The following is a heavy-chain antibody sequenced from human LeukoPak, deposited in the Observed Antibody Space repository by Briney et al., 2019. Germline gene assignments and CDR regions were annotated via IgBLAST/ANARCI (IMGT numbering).Heavy chain of an antibody. Sequence: SETLSLTCAVYGGSFSGYYWSWIRQPPGKGLEWIGEINHSGSTNYNPSLKSRVTISVDTSKNQFSLKLSSVTAADTAVYYCARDGYYGSSGYYGHDYWGQGTLVTVSS. V-gene: IGHV4-34*01. J-gene: IGHJ4*02. CDR3: ARDGYYGSSGYYGHDY. D-gene: IGHD3-22*01. CDR1: GGSFSGYY. CDR2: INHSGST.